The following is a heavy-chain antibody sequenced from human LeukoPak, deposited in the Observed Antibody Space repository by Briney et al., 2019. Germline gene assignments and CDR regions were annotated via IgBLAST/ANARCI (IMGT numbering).Heavy chain of an antibody. J-gene: IGHJ4*02. CDR1: GYTFTGYY. CDR2: INPNSGGT. D-gene: IGHD3-22*01. Sequence: GASVKVSCKASGYTFTGYYMHWVRQAPGQGLEWMGRINPNSGGTNYAQKFQGRVTMTRDTSISTAYMELSRLRSDDTTVYYCAGLTGRNYYDIKWGQGTLVTVSS. CDR3: AGLTGRNYYDIK. V-gene: IGHV1-2*06.